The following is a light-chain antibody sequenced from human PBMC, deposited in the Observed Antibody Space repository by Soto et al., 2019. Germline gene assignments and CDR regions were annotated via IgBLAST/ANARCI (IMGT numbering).Light chain of an antibody. CDR1: QSVSSN. J-gene: IGKJ5*01. CDR3: QQYNNWPPSII. CDR2: SAS. V-gene: IGKV3-15*01. Sequence: EIVITQSPAPLSVSPGERATPSCRALQSVSSNLAWYQQRPGQAPRLLIYSASTRATGIPARFSGSGSGTEFTLTISSLQSEDFAVYYCQQYNNWPPSIIFGQGTRLEIK.